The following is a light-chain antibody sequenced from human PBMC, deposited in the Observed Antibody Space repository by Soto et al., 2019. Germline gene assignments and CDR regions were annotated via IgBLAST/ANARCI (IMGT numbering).Light chain of an antibody. CDR2: KDK. Sequence: SYELTQPPSVSVSPGQTATISCSGDELPKQYAYWYQQKPGQAPVVAIYKDKERPSGIPERFSGSNSGTTVTLTISGVEADDEADYYCQSVDSSGAYYVVFGGGTKLTVL. CDR1: ELPKQY. V-gene: IGLV3-25*02. J-gene: IGLJ2*01. CDR3: QSVDSSGAYYVV.